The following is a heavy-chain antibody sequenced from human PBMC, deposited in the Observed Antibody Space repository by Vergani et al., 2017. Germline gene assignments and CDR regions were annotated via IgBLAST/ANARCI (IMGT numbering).Heavy chain of an antibody. J-gene: IGHJ2*01. CDR2: IHNRGKT. Sequence: QVQLQESGPGLVKPSETLSLTCSVSGYSIGRGFYWAWIRQSPGEGLQWLTSIHNRGKTYHNPSLKSRVSVSLDTSKTRFSLNLTSVTATDTAVYYCARSQGYYWYFDLWGPGSLVTVSS. V-gene: IGHV4-38-2*01. D-gene: IGHD3-22*01. CDR1: GYSIGRGFY. CDR3: ARSQGYYWYFDL.